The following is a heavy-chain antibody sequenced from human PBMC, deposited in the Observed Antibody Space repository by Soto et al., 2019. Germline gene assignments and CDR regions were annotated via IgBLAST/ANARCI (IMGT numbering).Heavy chain of an antibody. J-gene: IGHJ6*02. Sequence: PSETLSLTCTVSGGSISSSSYYWGWIRQPPGKGLEWIGSIYYSGSTYYNPSLKSRVTISVDTSKNQFSLKLSSVTAEDTAVYSCGRRPNLEWRIYYDMDVWGQGTTVT. D-gene: IGHD3-3*01. CDR3: GRRPNLEWRIYYDMDV. CDR1: GGSISSSSYY. V-gene: IGHV4-39*01. CDR2: IYYSGST.